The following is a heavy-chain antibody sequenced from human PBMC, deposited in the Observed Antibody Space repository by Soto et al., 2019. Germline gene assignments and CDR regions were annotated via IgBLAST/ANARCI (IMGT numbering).Heavy chain of an antibody. CDR3: ATPWFGDGDY. D-gene: IGHD3-10*01. V-gene: IGHV4-39*01. CDR1: GGSISSSSYY. J-gene: IGHJ4*02. Sequence: QLQLQESGPGLVKPSETLSLTCTVSGGSISSSSYYWGWIRQPPGKGLEWIGSIYYSGSTHYNPSLKGRGTISVDASKIQFSLKLSSVTAADTAVYYCATPWFGDGDYWGQGTLVTVSS. CDR2: IYYSGST.